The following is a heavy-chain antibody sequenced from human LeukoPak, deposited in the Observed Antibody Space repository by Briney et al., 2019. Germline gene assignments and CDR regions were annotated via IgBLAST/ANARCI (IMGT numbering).Heavy chain of an antibody. CDR3: ARDRVAAADTPIYYYYGMDV. V-gene: IGHV3-53*01. D-gene: IGHD6-13*01. J-gene: IGHJ6*02. Sequence: PGESLRLSCAASGLTVNTNYMNWVRQSPGKGLEWVSVIYSSDITDYADSVKGRFTISRDNAKNSLYLQMNSLRAEDTAVYYCARDRVAAADTPIYYYYGMDVWRQGTTVTVSS. CDR2: IYSSDIT. CDR1: GLTVNTNY.